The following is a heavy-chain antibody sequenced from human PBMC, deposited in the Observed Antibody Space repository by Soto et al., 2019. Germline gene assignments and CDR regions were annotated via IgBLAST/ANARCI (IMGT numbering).Heavy chain of an antibody. CDR1: GGSVSSGSYY. D-gene: IGHD4-17*01. CDR2: IYYSGST. CDR3: ARAPVDGDYAFDY. J-gene: IGHJ4*02. Sequence: PSETLSLTCTVSGGSVSSGSYYWSWIRQPPGKGLEWIGYIYYSGSTNYNPSLKSRVTISVDTSKNQFSLKLSSVTAADTAVYYCARAPVDGDYAFDYWGQGTLVTVSS. V-gene: IGHV4-61*01.